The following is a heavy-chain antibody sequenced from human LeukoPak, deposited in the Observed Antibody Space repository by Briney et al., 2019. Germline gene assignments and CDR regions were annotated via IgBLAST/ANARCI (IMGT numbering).Heavy chain of an antibody. V-gene: IGHV4-59*01. D-gene: IGHD3-22*01. Sequence: PSETLSLTCTVSGGSISSYYWSWIRQPPGKGLEWIGYIYYSGSTNYNPSLKSRVTISVDTSKNQFSLKLSSVTAADTAVYYCARESDDYYDSSGQWYFDLWGRGTLVTVSS. CDR3: ARESDDYYDSSGQWYFDL. CDR2: IYYSGST. CDR1: GGSISSYY. J-gene: IGHJ2*01.